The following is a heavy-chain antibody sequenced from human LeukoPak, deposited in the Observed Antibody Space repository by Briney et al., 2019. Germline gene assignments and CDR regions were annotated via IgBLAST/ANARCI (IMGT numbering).Heavy chain of an antibody. Sequence: PGGSLRLSCAASGFTFSSYGMSWVRQAPGKGLEWVSAISGSGGSTYYADSVKGRFTISRDNSKNTLYLQMNSLRAEDTAVYYCASSSAPYGGYAAYYYYYYMDVWGKGTTVTISS. CDR2: ISGSGGST. CDR3: ASSSAPYGGYAAYYYYYYMDV. V-gene: IGHV3-23*01. CDR1: GFTFSSYG. J-gene: IGHJ6*03. D-gene: IGHD5-12*01.